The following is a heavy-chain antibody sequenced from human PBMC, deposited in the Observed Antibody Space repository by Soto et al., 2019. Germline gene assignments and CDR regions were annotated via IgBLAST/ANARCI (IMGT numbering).Heavy chain of an antibody. CDR1: GYTFTSYA. J-gene: IGHJ6*02. CDR3: ARDPSRDFWSGYYPQEPYYYYGMDV. V-gene: IGHV1-3*01. Sequence: ASVKVSCKASGYTFTSYAMHWVRQAPGQRLEWMGWINAGNGNTKYSQKFQGRVTITRDTSASTAYMELSSLRSEDTAVYYCARDPSRDFWSGYYPQEPYYYYGMDVWRQRTTVTVSS. CDR2: INAGNGNT. D-gene: IGHD3-3*01.